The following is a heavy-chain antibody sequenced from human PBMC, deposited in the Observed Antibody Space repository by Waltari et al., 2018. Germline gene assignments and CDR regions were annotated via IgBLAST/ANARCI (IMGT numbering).Heavy chain of an antibody. V-gene: IGHV4-34*01. J-gene: IGHJ4*02. Sequence: QVQLQQCGAGLVKPSATLSLTRAAYGGSFSGSYCSCIPPPPGTGLEWIGEINHSGSTNYNPSLKSRVTIAVDTSKNQFSLKLSSVTAADTAVYYCARPAERFTYYYGSGSYYDYWGQGTLVTVSS. CDR1: GGSFSGSY. CDR3: ARPAERFTYYYGSGSYYDY. D-gene: IGHD3-10*01. CDR2: INHSGST.